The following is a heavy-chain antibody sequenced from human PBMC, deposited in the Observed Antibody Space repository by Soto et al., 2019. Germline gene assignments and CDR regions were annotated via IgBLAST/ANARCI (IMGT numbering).Heavy chain of an antibody. V-gene: IGHV3-33*01. CDR1: GFTFSSYG. CDR2: IWYDGSNK. CDR3: ARWWYSSSLGP. Sequence: QVQLVESGGGVVQPGRSLRLSCAASGFTFSSYGMHWVRQAPGKGLEWVAVIWYDGSNKYYADSVKGRFTISRDNSKNTLYLQMNSLRAEDTAVYYCARWWYSSSLGPWGQGTLVTVSS. J-gene: IGHJ5*02. D-gene: IGHD6-13*01.